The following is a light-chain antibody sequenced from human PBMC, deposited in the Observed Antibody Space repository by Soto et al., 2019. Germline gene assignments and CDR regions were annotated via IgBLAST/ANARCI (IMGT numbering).Light chain of an antibody. CDR2: DAS. V-gene: IGKV3-11*01. CDR1: QSVSSY. J-gene: IGKJ5*01. CDR3: QQRNNWPPIT. Sequence: EVLLTQSPATLSLSPGERATLSCGASQSVSSYLAWYQQKPGQAPRLLIYDASNRATGVPARFSGSGSGTDFTLTISSLEPEDFALYYCQQRNNWPPITFGQGTRLEIK.